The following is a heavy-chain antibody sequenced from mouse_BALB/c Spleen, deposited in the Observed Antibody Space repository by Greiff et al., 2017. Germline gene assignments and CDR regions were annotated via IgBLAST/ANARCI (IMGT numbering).Heavy chain of an antibody. Sequence: VQLQQSGGDLVKPGGSLKLSCAASGFTFSSYGMSWVRQTPDKRLEWVATISSGGSYTYYPDSVKGRFTISRDNAKNTLYLQMSSLKSEDTAMYYCARQTTATAWFAYWGQGTLVTVSA. D-gene: IGHD1-2*01. CDR2: ISSGGSYT. V-gene: IGHV5-6*01. J-gene: IGHJ3*01. CDR1: GFTFSSYG. CDR3: ARQTTATAWFAY.